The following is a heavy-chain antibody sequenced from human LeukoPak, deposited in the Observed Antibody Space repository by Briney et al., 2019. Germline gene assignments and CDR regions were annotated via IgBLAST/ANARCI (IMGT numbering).Heavy chain of an antibody. CDR1: GFTFGSYG. J-gene: IGHJ4*02. V-gene: IGHV3-30*02. D-gene: IGHD3-16*01. CDR3: AKDQYDYVRGEFDY. CDR2: IRYDGSDR. Sequence: GGSLRLSCAASGFTFGSYGIYWVRQAPGKGLEWVAGIRYDGSDRSYADPVKGRFTISRDNSKNTVDLQMNSLRAEDTAVYYCAKDQYDYVRGEFDYWGQGTLVTVSS.